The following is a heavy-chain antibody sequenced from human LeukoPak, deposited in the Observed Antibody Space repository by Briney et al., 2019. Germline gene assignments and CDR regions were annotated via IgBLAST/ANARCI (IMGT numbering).Heavy chain of an antibody. V-gene: IGHV4-59*01. Sequence: SETLSLTCTVSGGSINNYYWSWIRQPPGKGLEWIGYIYYSGSTNYNPSLKSRVTISVDTSKNQFSLKLSSVTAADTAVYYCAQSYDSSGFYNYWGQGTLVTVSS. CDR3: AQSYDSSGFYNY. J-gene: IGHJ4*02. CDR2: IYYSGST. CDR1: GGSINNYY. D-gene: IGHD3-22*01.